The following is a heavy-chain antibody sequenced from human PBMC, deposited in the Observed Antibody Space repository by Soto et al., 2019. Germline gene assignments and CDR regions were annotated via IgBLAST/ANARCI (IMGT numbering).Heavy chain of an antibody. Sequence: GGSLRLSCVASGFTFNYYGIHWVRQAPGKGLEWVAVIWYDGTKKDYVDSVQGRFTVSRDNSRNTVHLQMNSLRADDTAIYYCARDGSSTHLYYGQDVWGQGTLVTVSS. D-gene: IGHD1-26*01. CDR2: IWYDGTKK. V-gene: IGHV3-33*01. CDR1: GFTFNYYG. CDR3: ARDGSSTHLYYGQDV. J-gene: IGHJ6*02.